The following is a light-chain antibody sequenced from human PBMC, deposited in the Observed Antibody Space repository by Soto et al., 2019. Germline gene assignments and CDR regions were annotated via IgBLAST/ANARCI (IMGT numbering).Light chain of an antibody. J-gene: IGKJ1*01. CDR3: QQYNNWPPDRT. Sequence: EIVMTQSPATLSVSPGARATLSCRASQSVSSNLAWYQQKPGQAPRLLIYGASTRATGIPARFSGSGSGTEFTLTLSSLQSEDFASYFWQQYNNWPPDRTFGQGTKVEIK. CDR2: GAS. V-gene: IGKV3-15*01. CDR1: QSVSSN.